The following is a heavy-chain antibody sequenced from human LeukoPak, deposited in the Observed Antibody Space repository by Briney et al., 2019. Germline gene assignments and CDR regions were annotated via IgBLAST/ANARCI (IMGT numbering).Heavy chain of an antibody. V-gene: IGHV3-30-3*01. CDR2: ISHDGSKK. CDR1: GFAFSSYA. D-gene: IGHD3-10*01. Sequence: GRSLRLSCAASGFAFSSYAVHWVRQAPGKGVECEAVISHDGSKKYYADFVKGRFTISRDNSKNTLYLHMNSLIPEDTAVYFCAKDWKFYYVSGSFFPDNWGQGTLVTVSS. CDR3: AKDWKFYYVSGSFFPDN. J-gene: IGHJ4*02.